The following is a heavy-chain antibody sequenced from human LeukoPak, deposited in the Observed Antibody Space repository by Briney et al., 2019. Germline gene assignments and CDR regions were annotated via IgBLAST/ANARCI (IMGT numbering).Heavy chain of an antibody. CDR2: IYYSGST. J-gene: IGHJ3*02. Sequence: SETLSLTCTVSGDSISDYYWNWIRQPPGKGLEWIGYIYYSGSTNYSPSLKSRVTISVDTSKNQFSLKLSSVTAADTGIYYCARRRKVPAQRAGDAFDIWGQGTMVTVSS. D-gene: IGHD2-21*02. V-gene: IGHV4-59*08. CDR1: GDSISDYY. CDR3: ARRRKVPAQRAGDAFDI.